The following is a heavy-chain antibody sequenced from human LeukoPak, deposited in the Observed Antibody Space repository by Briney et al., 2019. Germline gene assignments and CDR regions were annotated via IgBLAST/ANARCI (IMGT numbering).Heavy chain of an antibody. Sequence: GGSLRLSCAASGFTFSSYGMHWVRQAPGKGLEWVAVISYDGSNKYYADSVKGRFTISRDNSKNTLYLQMNSLRAEDTAVYYCAKDSNYYGSGSYLNYWGQGTLVTVSS. V-gene: IGHV3-30*18. CDR3: AKDSNYYGSGSYLNY. D-gene: IGHD3-10*01. J-gene: IGHJ4*02. CDR2: ISYDGSNK. CDR1: GFTFSSYG.